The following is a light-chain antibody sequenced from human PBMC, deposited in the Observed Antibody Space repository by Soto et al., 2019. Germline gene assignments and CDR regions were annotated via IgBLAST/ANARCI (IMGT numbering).Light chain of an antibody. V-gene: IGKV3-15*01. J-gene: IGKJ1*01. CDR3: QQYNNWPKT. Sequence: EIVRTQSPATLSLSPGERATLSCRASQSISSNLAWYQQKPGQAPRRLIYGASTRATGIPARFSGSGSGTEFTLTISSLQSEDFAVYYCQQYNNWPKTFGQGSKVDI. CDR1: QSISSN. CDR2: GAS.